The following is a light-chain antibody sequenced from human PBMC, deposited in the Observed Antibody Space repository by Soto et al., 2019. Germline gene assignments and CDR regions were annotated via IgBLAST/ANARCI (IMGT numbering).Light chain of an antibody. J-gene: IGLJ1*01. CDR3: YSSRSSSTTFYV. Sequence: QSALTQPASVSGSPGQAITISCAGTSSDVGGSEYVAWYQQHPGKAPKLMIYGVSNRHSGVSNSFSGSKSGNTASMTISGLQAEYEPDYFCYSSRSSSTTFYVFGKGAKLPVL. CDR2: GVS. CDR1: SSDVGGSEY. V-gene: IGLV2-14*03.